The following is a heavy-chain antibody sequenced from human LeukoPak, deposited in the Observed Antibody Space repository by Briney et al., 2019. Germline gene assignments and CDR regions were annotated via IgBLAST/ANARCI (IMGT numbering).Heavy chain of an antibody. CDR2: IKQDGTEK. J-gene: IGHJ6*03. CDR1: GFTFTTYW. V-gene: IGHV3-7*01. D-gene: IGHD5-12*01. CDR3: AKGGGYEAQYYYYYLDV. Sequence: GESLRLSCAASGFTFTTYWMSWVRQAPGKGLEWVAHIKQDGTEKYYVDSVKGRFTISRDNAKNSLYLQMNSLRVEDTAVYYCAKGGGYEAQYYYYYLDVWGKGTTVTISS.